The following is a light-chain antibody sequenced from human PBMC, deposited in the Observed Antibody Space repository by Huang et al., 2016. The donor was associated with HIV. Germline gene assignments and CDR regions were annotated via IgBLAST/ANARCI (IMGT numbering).Light chain of an antibody. J-gene: IGKJ1*01. CDR1: QSVSSGS. Sequence: EIVLTQSPGTLSLSPGERATLSCRASQSVSSGSLAWYQQKHGQAPRLLIYGASNRATGIPDRFSVSGSGTEFSLTISRLEPEDSAVYYCQQYGSSPTFGQGTKV. V-gene: IGKV3-20*01. CDR2: GAS. CDR3: QQYGSSPT.